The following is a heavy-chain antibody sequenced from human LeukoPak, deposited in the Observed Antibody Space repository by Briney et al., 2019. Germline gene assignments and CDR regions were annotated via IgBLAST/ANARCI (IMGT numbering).Heavy chain of an antibody. V-gene: IGHV6-1*01. Sequence: SQTLSLTCALSGDTVSADSASWNWIRQSPSRGLEWLGRTYYRSKWYNDYAVSVKSRITINPDTSKNQFSLQLNSVTPEDTAVYYCAREYCSTTTCYGDYWGQGTLVTVSS. D-gene: IGHD2-2*01. CDR2: TYYRSKWYN. CDR1: GDTVSADSAS. J-gene: IGHJ4*02. CDR3: AREYCSTTTCYGDY.